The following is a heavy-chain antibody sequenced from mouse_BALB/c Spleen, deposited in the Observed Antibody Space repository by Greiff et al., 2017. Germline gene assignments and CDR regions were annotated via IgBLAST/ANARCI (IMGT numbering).Heavy chain of an antibody. D-gene: IGHD1-1*01. Sequence: DVHLVESGGGLVKPGGSLKLSCAASGFTFSSYGMSWVRQAPDKRLELVATINSNGGSTYYPDSVKGRFTISRDNAKNTLYLQMSSLKSEDTAMYYCARGDYYGSSYGYFDVWGAGTTVTVSS. CDR3: ARGDYYGSSYGYFDV. J-gene: IGHJ1*01. CDR2: INSNGGST. V-gene: IGHV5-6-3*01. CDR1: GFTFSSYG.